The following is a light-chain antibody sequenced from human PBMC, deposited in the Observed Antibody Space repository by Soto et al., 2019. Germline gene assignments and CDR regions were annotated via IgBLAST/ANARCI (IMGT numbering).Light chain of an antibody. V-gene: IGKV3-11*01. CDR3: QQRSNWPRT. Sequence: EIVLTQSPATLSLSPGERATLSCRASQSVSSYLAWYHQKPGQAPRLLIYDASNRATGIPARFSGSGSGTDFTLTISSLEPEDFAVYYCQQRSNWPRTFGQGTKV. J-gene: IGKJ1*01. CDR1: QSVSSY. CDR2: DAS.